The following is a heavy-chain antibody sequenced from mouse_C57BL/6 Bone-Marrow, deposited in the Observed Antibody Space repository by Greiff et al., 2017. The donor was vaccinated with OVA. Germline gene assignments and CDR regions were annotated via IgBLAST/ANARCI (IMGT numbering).Heavy chain of an antibody. D-gene: IGHD1-1*01. CDR1: GFTFTDYY. V-gene: IGHV7-3*01. CDR2: IRNKANGYTT. J-gene: IGHJ3*01. Sequence: EVMLVESGGGLVQPGGSLSLSCAASGFTFTDYYMSWVRQPPGKALEWLGFIRNKANGYTTEYSASVKGRFTISRDNSQSILYLQMNALRAEDSATYYCARSYGSSYGAYWGQGTLVTVSA. CDR3: ARSYGSSYGAY.